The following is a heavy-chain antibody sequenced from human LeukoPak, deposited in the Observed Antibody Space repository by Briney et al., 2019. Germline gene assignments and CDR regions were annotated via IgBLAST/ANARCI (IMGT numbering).Heavy chain of an antibody. D-gene: IGHD6-19*01. CDR3: ARLAAGYSSGWYAHFFDY. V-gene: IGHV4-34*01. J-gene: IGHJ4*02. CDR1: GGSFSGYY. Sequence: SETLSLTCAVYGGSFSGYYWSWIRQPPGKGLEWIGEINHSGSTNYNPSLKSRVTISVDTSKNQFPLKLSSVTAADTAVYYCARLAAGYSSGWYAHFFDYWGQGTLVTVSS. CDR2: INHSGST.